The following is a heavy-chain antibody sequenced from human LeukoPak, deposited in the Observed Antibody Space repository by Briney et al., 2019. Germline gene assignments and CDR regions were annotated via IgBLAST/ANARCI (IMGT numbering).Heavy chain of an antibody. CDR1: GFIFSNYE. V-gene: IGHV3-48*03. CDR3: ARARIAAPLLDY. CDR2: ISDHAKSR. Sequence: GGSLRLSCAASGFIFSNYEMNWVRQTPGKGLEWVSYISDHAKSRNYVDSVKGQFTISRDNAKNSLFLQMNSLRVEDTAVYFCARARIAAPLLDYWGQGTLVTVSS. J-gene: IGHJ4*02. D-gene: IGHD6-13*01.